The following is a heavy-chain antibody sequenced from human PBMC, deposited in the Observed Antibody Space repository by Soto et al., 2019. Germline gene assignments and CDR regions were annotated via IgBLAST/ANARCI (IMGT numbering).Heavy chain of an antibody. CDR1: GYSITRGYY. V-gene: IGHV4-38-2*01. CDR3: ARIYSSSCFDP. J-gene: IGHJ5*02. D-gene: IGHD6-13*01. CDR2: IYHGGIT. Sequence: SETLSLTCAVSGYSITRGYYWGFIRQPPGKGLEWVGSIYHGGITYYNPSLKSRVTISLHTSKNHFSLSLGSVTAADTAVYYCARIYSSSCFDPWGQGTLVTVS.